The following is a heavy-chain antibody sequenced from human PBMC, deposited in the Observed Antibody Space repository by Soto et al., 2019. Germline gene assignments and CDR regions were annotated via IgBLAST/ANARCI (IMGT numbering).Heavy chain of an antibody. J-gene: IGHJ4*02. D-gene: IGHD3-22*01. CDR1: GYTFTSYD. CDR3: ARGGEDYYDSSGYLGY. Sequence: QVQQVQSGAEVKKPGASVKVSCKASGYTFTSYDINWVRQATGQGLEWMGWMNPNSGNTGYAQKFQGRVTMTRNTSISTAYMELSSLRSEDTAVCYCARGGEDYYDSSGYLGYWGQGTLVTVSS. V-gene: IGHV1-8*01. CDR2: MNPNSGNT.